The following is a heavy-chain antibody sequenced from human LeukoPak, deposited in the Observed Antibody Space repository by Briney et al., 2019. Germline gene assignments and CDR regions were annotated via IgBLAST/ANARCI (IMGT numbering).Heavy chain of an antibody. J-gene: IGHJ4*02. CDR2: INPNSGGT. CDR3: ARDRYCTSSTCPLDY. V-gene: IGHV1-2*02. CDR1: GYTFTAYF. D-gene: IGHD2-2*01. Sequence: GASVKVSCKASGYTFTAYFMHWVRQAPGQGLEWMGWINPNSGGTNYAQKFQGRVTLTRDTSISTAYMELGRLRSDDTAVYFCARDRYCTSSTCPLDYWGQGTLVTVSS.